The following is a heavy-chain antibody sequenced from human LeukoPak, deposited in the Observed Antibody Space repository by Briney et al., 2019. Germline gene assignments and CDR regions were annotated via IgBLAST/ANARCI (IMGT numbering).Heavy chain of an antibody. CDR3: ARDGAYHDSSGSYYAVGDDY. J-gene: IGHJ4*02. V-gene: IGHV1-18*01. D-gene: IGHD3-22*01. Sequence: ASVKVSCKASGYTFTSYGISWVRQAPGQGLEWMGWISAYNGNTNYAQKLQGRVTMTTDTSTSTAYMELRGLRSDDTAVYYCARDGAYHDSSGSYYAVGDDYWGQGTLVTVSS. CDR1: GYTFTSYG. CDR2: ISAYNGNT.